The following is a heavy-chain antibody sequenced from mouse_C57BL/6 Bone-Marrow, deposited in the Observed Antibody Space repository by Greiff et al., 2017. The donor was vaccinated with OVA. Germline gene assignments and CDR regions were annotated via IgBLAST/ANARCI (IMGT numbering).Heavy chain of an antibody. CDR3: ASRYDGHSPYDFED. CDR2: IHPYDSDT. Sequence: QVQLQQSGAELVKPGASVKVSCKASGYTFTSYWMNWVKQRPGQGLEWIGNIHPYDSDTKYNQKFKGKATLTVDKSSSTAYLQLSRLTSDDSAVYYCASRYDGHSPYDFEDWGKGTTVTVAS. D-gene: IGHD2-14*01. V-gene: IGHV1-74*01. J-gene: IGHJ2*01. CDR1: GYTFTSYW.